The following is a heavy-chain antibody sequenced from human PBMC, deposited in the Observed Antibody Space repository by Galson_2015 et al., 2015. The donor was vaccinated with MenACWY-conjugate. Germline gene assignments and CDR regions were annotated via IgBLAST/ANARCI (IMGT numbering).Heavy chain of an antibody. V-gene: IGHV1-69*01. CDR2: IIPMFGTA. CDR1: GGTFSNYG. J-gene: IGHJ6*02. Sequence: QSGAEVKKPGESLKVSCKASGGTFSNYGISWVRQAPGQGLEWMGGIIPMFGTANPAQKFQGRVTITADESTSTAYMELSSLTFEDTAVYYCARDRRRERDYYYYGMDVWGQGTTVTVSS. CDR3: ARDRRRERDYYYYGMDV.